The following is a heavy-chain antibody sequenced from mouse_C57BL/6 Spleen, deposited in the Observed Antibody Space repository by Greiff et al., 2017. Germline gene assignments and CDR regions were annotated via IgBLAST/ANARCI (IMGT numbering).Heavy chain of an antibody. Sequence: QVQLQQSGAELVRPGTSVKVSCKASGYAFTNYLIEWVKQRPGQGLAWIGVINPGRGGTNYNEKVKGKATLTADKSSSTAYMQLSRLTSEDSAGYFCAREGAYYSNPGAYWGQGTLVTVSA. V-gene: IGHV1-54*01. CDR1: GYAFTNYL. J-gene: IGHJ3*01. CDR2: INPGRGGT. CDR3: AREGAYYSNPGAY. D-gene: IGHD2-5*01.